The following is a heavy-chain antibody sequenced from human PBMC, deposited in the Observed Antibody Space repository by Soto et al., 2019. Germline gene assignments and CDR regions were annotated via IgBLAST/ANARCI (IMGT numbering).Heavy chain of an antibody. Sequence: VQLLESGGGLIQPGGSLSPSGAAPGFTFIYGIPWLRQAPGKGREWVAYMSYDSSNKFYGDSVKGQFTISRDNSKNTQFLQMNSLRAEDTAVYYSAKLVIGYCSGNTCDDYWGQGTLVAVSS. V-gene: IGHV3-30*18. J-gene: IGHJ4*02. CDR3: AKLVIGYCSGNTCDDY. CDR2: MSYDSSNK. D-gene: IGHD2-15*01. CDR1: GFTFIYG.